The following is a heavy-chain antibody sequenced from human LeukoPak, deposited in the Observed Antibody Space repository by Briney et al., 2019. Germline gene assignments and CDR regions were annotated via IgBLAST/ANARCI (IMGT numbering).Heavy chain of an antibody. CDR2: IYGGGSV. Sequence: GGSLRLSCAASGFTVRSNYMSWVRQAPGKGLEWVSIIYGGGSVFYADSVKGRFTISRDNSKNTLYLQMNSLRAEDTAVYYCAKDADGSGEYYFDYWGQGTLVTVSS. V-gene: IGHV3-53*05. CDR1: GFTVRSNY. D-gene: IGHD3-10*01. CDR3: AKDADGSGEYYFDY. J-gene: IGHJ4*02.